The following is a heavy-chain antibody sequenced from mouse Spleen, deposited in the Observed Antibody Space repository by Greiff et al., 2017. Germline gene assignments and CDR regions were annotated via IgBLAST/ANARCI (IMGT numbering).Heavy chain of an antibody. Sequence: QVQLKESGPGLVAPSQSLSITCTVSGFSLTSYGVHWVRQPPGKGLEWLVVIWSDGSTTYNSALKSRLSISKDNSKSQVFLKMNSLQTDDTAMYYCARNWDSSGYSLAYWGQGTLVTVSA. CDR2: IWSDGST. D-gene: IGHD3-2*01. J-gene: IGHJ3*01. CDR3: ARNWDSSGYSLAY. V-gene: IGHV2-6*02. CDR1: GFSLTSYG.